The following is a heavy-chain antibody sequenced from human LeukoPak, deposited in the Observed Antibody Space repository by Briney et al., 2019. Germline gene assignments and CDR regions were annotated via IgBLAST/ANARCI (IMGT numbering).Heavy chain of an antibody. D-gene: IGHD5-24*01. V-gene: IGHV3-7*05. CDR3: AREGREGYNYPALDF. J-gene: IGHJ4*02. CDR1: GFTSSTYW. CDR2: MKHDGIEK. Sequence: PGGSLRLSCAASGFTSSTYWMSWVRQAPGKGLEWVANMKHDGIEKYYVDSVKGRFTISRDNAKNSLYLQMNSLRAEDTAVYYCAREGREGYNYPALDFWGQGILVTVSS.